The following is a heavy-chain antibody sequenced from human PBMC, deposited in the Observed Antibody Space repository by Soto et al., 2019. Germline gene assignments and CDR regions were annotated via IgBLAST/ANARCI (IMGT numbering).Heavy chain of an antibody. V-gene: IGHV3-23*01. CDR1: VFTVSSYA. D-gene: IGHD6-6*01. J-gene: IGHJ4*02. CDR3: AKGRVTYSSSSCYY. CDR2: ISGSGVST. Sequence: GSLRVSCAAPVFTVSSYAMSWVREGPGKGLEWVSAISGSGVSTYYADSVKGRFTISRDNSKNTLYLQMNSLRAEDTAVYYCAKGRVTYSSSSCYYWGQGTLVTVSS.